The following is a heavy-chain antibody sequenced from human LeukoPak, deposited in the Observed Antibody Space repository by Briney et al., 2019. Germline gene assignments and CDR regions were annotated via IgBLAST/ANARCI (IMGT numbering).Heavy chain of an antibody. CDR2: IYYSGST. Sequence: NPSETLSLTCTVSGGSISSYYWSWIRQPPGKGLEWIGYIYYSGSTNYNPSLKSRVTISVDTSKNQFSLKLSSVTAADTAVYYCARGGTGTKDYWGQGTLVTVSS. J-gene: IGHJ4*02. CDR1: GGSISSYY. CDR3: ARGGTGTKDY. V-gene: IGHV4-59*01. D-gene: IGHD1-1*01.